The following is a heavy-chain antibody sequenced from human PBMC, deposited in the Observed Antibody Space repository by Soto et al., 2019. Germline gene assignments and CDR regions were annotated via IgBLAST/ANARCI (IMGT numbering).Heavy chain of an antibody. Sequence: DSVKVSCKASGYTFANYGIHWVRQAPGQRLEWMGWINAGDGGTKYSENFQGRVTITRDTSASTVYLGLSSLSSEDTASYYCARTGHSGSYDFWGQGTLVTVSS. V-gene: IGHV1-3*01. D-gene: IGHD3-22*01. CDR1: GYTFANYG. J-gene: IGHJ4*02. CDR2: INAGDGGT. CDR3: ARTGHSGSYDF.